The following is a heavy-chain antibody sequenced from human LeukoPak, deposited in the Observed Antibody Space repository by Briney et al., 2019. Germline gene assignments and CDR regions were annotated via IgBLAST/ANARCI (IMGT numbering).Heavy chain of an antibody. CDR3: ARAGEASCSGTSCPVFDY. V-gene: IGHV4-30-4*08. D-gene: IGHD2-2*01. Sequence: SQTLSLTCTVSGGSISSGDYYWSWIRQPPGKGLEWIVYIYYSGSTYYNPSLKSRVTISVDTSKNQFSLKLSSVTAADTAVYYCARAGEASCSGTSCPVFDYWGQGTLVTVSS. J-gene: IGHJ4*02. CDR1: GGSISSGDYY. CDR2: IYYSGST.